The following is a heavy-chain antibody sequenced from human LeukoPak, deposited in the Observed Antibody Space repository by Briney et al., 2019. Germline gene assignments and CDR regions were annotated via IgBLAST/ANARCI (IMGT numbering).Heavy chain of an antibody. Sequence: GGSLRLSCAASGFTFSDYYMSWIRQAPGKGLEWVSYISSSSSYTNYADSVKGRFTISRDNAKNTLYLQMNSLRAEDTAVYYCARDQYDSSGYYDYWGQGTLVSVSS. CDR1: GFTFSDYY. V-gene: IGHV3-11*06. J-gene: IGHJ4*02. D-gene: IGHD3-22*01. CDR3: ARDQYDSSGYYDY. CDR2: ISSSSSYT.